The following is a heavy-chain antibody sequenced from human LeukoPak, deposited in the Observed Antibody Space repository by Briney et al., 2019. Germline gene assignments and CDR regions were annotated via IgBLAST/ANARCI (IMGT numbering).Heavy chain of an antibody. CDR3: ARQSPKYCSSTSCPDY. V-gene: IGHV4-4*02. CDR1: GGSISSSNW. J-gene: IGHJ4*02. D-gene: IGHD2-2*01. CDR2: INHSGST. Sequence: PSGTLSLTCAVSGGSISSSNWWSWVRQPPGKGLEWIGEINHSGSTNYNPSLKSRVTISVDTSKNQFSLKLSSVTAADTAVYYCARQSPKYCSSTSCPDYWGQGTLVTVSS.